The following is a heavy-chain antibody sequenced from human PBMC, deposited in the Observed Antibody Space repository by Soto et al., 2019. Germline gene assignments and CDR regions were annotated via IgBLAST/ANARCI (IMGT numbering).Heavy chain of an antibody. V-gene: IGHV4-39*01. CDR2: IYYSGST. J-gene: IGHJ4*02. CDR1: GGSISSSSYY. D-gene: IGHD4-17*01. CDR3: ARHNGDQRVPFDY. Sequence: QLQLQESGPGLVKPSETLSLTCTVSGGSISSSSYYWGWIRQPPGKGLEWIGSIYYSGSTYYNPSLKSRVTISVDTSKNQFSLKLSSVTAADTAVYYCARHNGDQRVPFDYWGQGTLVTVSS.